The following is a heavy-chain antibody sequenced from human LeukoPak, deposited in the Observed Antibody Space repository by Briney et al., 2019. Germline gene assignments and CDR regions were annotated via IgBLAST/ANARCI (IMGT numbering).Heavy chain of an antibody. CDR1: GFTFSSYS. V-gene: IGHV3-21*01. J-gene: IGHJ4*02. CDR2: ISSSSYI. D-gene: IGHD3-3*01. Sequence: GGSLRLSCAASGFTFSSYSMNWVRQAPGKGLEWVSSISSSSYIYYADSVKGRFTISRDNAKNSLYLQMNSLRAEDTAVYYCARDESGYSYYFDYWGQGTLVTVSS. CDR3: ARDESGYSYYFDY.